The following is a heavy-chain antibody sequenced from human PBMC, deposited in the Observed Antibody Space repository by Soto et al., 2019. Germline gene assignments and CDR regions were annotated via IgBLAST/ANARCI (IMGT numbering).Heavy chain of an antibody. V-gene: IGHV3-23*01. Sequence: GGSLRLSCAASGFTFSSYAMSWVRQAPGKGLEWVSAISGSGGSTYYADSVKGRFTISRDNSKNTLYLQMNSLRAEDTAVYYCAKNGRGPFDWLTPYYFDYWGQGTLVTVSS. J-gene: IGHJ4*02. CDR3: AKNGRGPFDWLTPYYFDY. CDR2: ISGSGGST. D-gene: IGHD3-9*01. CDR1: GFTFSSYA.